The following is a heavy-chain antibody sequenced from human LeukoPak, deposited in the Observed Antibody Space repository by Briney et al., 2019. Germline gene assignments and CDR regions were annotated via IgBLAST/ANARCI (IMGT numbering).Heavy chain of an antibody. D-gene: IGHD6-6*01. CDR1: GYTFTGYY. Sequence: ASVKVSCKASGYTFTGYYMHWVRQAPGQGLEWMGWINPNSGGTNYAQKFQGRVTMTRDTSISTAYMELSRLRSDDTAVYYCASNRAYSSSSYVIDYWGQGTLVTVSS. V-gene: IGHV1-2*02. CDR3: ASNRAYSSSSYVIDY. J-gene: IGHJ4*02. CDR2: INPNSGGT.